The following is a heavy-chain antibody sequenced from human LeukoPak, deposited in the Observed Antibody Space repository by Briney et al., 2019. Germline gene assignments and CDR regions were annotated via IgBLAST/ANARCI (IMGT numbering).Heavy chain of an antibody. CDR3: ARDKILNYGDEYYFDY. CDR1: GFTFSSYA. V-gene: IGHV3-30*04. Sequence: GSLRLSCAASGFTFSSYAMHWVRQAPGKGLEWVAVISYDGSNKYYADSVKGRFTISRDNSKNTLYLQMNSLRAEDTAVYYCARDKILNYGDEYYFDYWGQGTLVTVSS. J-gene: IGHJ4*02. D-gene: IGHD4-17*01. CDR2: ISYDGSNK.